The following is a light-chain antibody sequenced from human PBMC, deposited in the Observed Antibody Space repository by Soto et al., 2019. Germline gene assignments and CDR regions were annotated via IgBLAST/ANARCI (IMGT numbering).Light chain of an antibody. J-gene: IGKJ2*01. Sequence: DIQVTQSPSTLSAFVGDRVILTCRASQNVNIWLAWYQQRPRKAPKLLIYKTSSLESGVPSRFSGRGSGTEFTLTISSLETDDFGTYFCLQYNSLPYTFGQGTKLEIK. CDR3: LQYNSLPYT. V-gene: IGKV1-5*03. CDR1: QNVNIW. CDR2: KTS.